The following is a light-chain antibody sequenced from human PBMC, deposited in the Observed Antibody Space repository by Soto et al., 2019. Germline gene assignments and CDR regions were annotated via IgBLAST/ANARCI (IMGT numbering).Light chain of an antibody. V-gene: IGLV1-40*01. CDR1: SSNIGAGYD. CDR3: QSFDSSLSGWV. J-gene: IGLJ3*02. Sequence: QAVVTQSPSVSGAPGQRVTISCTGSSSNIGAGYDVHWYQQLPGTAPKLLVSGDTNRPSGVPDRFSGSKSGTSASLAITGLRAEDEADYYCQSFDSSLSGWVFGGGTKLTVL. CDR2: GDT.